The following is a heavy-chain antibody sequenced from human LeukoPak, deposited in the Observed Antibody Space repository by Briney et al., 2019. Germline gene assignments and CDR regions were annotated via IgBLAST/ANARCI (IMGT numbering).Heavy chain of an antibody. CDR1: GGSISSYY. J-gene: IGHJ6*03. CDR3: ARGRIADYYYYYYYMDV. Sequence: PSETLSLTCTVSGGSISSYYWSWIRQPPGKGLEWIGYIYYSGSTNYNPSLKSRVTISVDTSKNQFSLQLNSVTPEDTAVYYCARGRIADYYYYYYYMDVWGKGTTVTVSS. CDR2: IYYSGST. D-gene: IGHD6-13*01. V-gene: IGHV4-59*12.